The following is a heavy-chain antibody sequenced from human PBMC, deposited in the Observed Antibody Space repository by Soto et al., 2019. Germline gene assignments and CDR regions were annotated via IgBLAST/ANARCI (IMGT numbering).Heavy chain of an antibody. J-gene: IGHJ6*01. D-gene: IGHD1-26*01. CDR2: INPNSGGT. V-gene: IGHV1-2*02. CDR1: GYTFTGYY. CDR3: ARRDSVATISYYGMEF. Sequence: GASVKVSCKASGYTFTGYYMHWVRQAPGQGLEWMGWINPNSGGTNYTQKFQGRVTMTRDTSISTAYMELSRLSSDDSAVYYCARRDSVATISYYGMEFLGQGTTVIFSS.